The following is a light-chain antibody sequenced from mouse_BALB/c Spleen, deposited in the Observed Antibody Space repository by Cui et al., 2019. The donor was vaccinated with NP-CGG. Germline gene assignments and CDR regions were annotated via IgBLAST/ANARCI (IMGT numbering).Light chain of an antibody. CDR1: TGAVTTSNY. CDR2: GTN. Sequence: AVVNQAPALTTSPGETVTLTCRSSTGAVTTSNYANWVQEKPDHLFTGLIGGTNNRAPGVPARFSGSLIGDKAALTITWAQTEDEAIYFCALWYSNHWVFGGGTKLTVL. J-gene: IGLJ1*01. V-gene: IGLV1*01. CDR3: ALWYSNHWV.